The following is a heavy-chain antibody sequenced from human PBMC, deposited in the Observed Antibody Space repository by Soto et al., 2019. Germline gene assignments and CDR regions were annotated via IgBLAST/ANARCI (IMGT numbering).Heavy chain of an antibody. CDR2: IIPILGIA. J-gene: IGHJ4*02. V-gene: IGHV1-69*02. CDR3: ARVAVGATTYYFDY. Sequence: QVQLVQSGAEVKKPGSSVKVCCKASGGTFSSYTISWVRQAPGQGLEWMGRIIPILGIANYARKFQGRVTITADKSTSTAYMELSSLRSEDTAVYYCARVAVGATTYYFDYWGQGSLVTVSS. D-gene: IGHD1-26*01. CDR1: GGTFSSYT.